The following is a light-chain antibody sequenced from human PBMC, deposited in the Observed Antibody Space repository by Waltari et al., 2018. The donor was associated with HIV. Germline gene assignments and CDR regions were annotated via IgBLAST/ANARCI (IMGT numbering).Light chain of an antibody. CDR3: QQYNNWPPWT. CDR1: QSVSSN. V-gene: IGKV3-15*01. Sequence: EVVMTQSPATLSVSPGERVTLSCRASQSVSSNLAWNQQTPGQAPRLLIYDASTRASGVPARFSGSGSGTDFTLTITSLQSEDFAVYYCQQYNNWPPWTFGQGTRVQIK. J-gene: IGKJ1*01. CDR2: DAS.